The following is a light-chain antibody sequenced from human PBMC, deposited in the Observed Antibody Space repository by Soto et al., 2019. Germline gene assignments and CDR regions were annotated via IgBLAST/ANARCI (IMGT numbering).Light chain of an antibody. CDR1: QSVLYSSNNKNY. CDR2: KAS. J-gene: IGKJ1*01. CDR3: QHYNSYSEA. V-gene: IGKV4-1*01. Sequence: VLNQSPDSLAVSLGERATISCKSSQSVLYSSNNKNYLAWYQQKPGKAPKLLIYKASSLESGVPSRFSGSGSGTEFTLTISSLQPDDFATYYCQHYNSYSEAFGQGTK.